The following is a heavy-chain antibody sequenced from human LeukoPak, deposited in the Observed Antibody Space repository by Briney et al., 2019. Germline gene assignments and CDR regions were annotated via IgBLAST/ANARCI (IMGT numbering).Heavy chain of an antibody. V-gene: IGHV4-4*07. CDR2: IYMSRDT. CDR1: DDSIKSYS. CDR3: ARVFAGFYMDV. Sequence: SETLSLTCTVSDDSIKSYSWSWIRLLAGERLEWIGLIYMSRDTNYNPSLKSRLDMSVDTSKDQVSLKLSSVTAADTAVYYCARVFAGFYMDVWGKGTTVIVSS. J-gene: IGHJ6*03. D-gene: IGHD2-21*01.